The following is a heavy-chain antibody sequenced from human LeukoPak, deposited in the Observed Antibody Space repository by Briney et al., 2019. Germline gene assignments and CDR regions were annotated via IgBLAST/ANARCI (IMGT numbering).Heavy chain of an antibody. CDR1: GYIFSGYF. V-gene: IGHV1-2*02. CDR2: INPSSGGT. D-gene: IGHD3-22*01. CDR3: ARGYRDSIGPCLDS. Sequence: ASVKVSCKATGYIFSGYFIHWVQQAPGQALEWLEWINPSSGGTNYAQKFQGRVTMTRDTSINTAYMELSSLTSDDTAVYFCARGYRDSIGPCLDSWGQGTLVTVSS. J-gene: IGHJ5*01.